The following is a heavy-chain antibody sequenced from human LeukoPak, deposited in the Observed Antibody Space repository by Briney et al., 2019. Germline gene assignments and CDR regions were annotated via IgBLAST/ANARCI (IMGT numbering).Heavy chain of an antibody. V-gene: IGHV4-34*01. J-gene: IGHJ4*02. CDR3: ARGSTWIQLWSTPKYFDY. CDR2: INHSGGT. Sequence: SETLSLTCAVYGGSFSGYYWSWIRQPPGKGLEWIGEINHSGGTNYNPSLKSRVTISVDTSKNQFSLKLSSVTAADTAVYYCARGSTWIQLWSTPKYFDYWGQGTLVTVSS. D-gene: IGHD5-18*01. CDR1: GGSFSGYY.